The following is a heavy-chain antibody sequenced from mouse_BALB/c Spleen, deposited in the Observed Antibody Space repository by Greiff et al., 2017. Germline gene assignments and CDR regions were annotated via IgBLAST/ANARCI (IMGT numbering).Heavy chain of an antibody. J-gene: IGHJ4*01. V-gene: IGHV4-2*02. CDR3: ARLELGHYYAMDY. Sequence: EVQGVESGGGLVQPGGSLNLSCAASGFAFSRYWMSWARQAPGKGQEWIGEINPGSSTINYTPSLKDKFIISRDNAKNTLYLQMSKVRSEDTALYYCARLELGHYYAMDYWGQGTSVTVSS. D-gene: IGHD4-1*01. CDR2: INPGSSTI. CDR1: GFAFSRYW.